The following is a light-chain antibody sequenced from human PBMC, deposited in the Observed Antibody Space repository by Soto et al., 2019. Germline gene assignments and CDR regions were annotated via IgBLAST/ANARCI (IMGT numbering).Light chain of an antibody. V-gene: IGKV3-20*01. CDR2: AAS. Sequence: EIVLTQSPGTLSLSPGERATLSCKASQSVTSRYLAWYQQKPGQAPRLLIYAASSRATGIPDRFSGSGSGTDFTLTIIRLEDEDFAEYFCQQYTNSPVYTFGQGTKLEIK. J-gene: IGKJ2*01. CDR1: QSVTSRY. CDR3: QQYTNSPVYT.